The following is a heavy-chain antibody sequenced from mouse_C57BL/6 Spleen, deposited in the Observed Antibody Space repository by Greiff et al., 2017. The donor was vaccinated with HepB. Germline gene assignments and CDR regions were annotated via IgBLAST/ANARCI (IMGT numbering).Heavy chain of an antibody. D-gene: IGHD6-1*01. J-gene: IGHJ3*01. V-gene: IGHV1-82*01. CDR3: ARGSQPGFAY. CDR2: IYPGDGDT. Sequence: QVQLQQSGPELVKPGASVKISCKASGYAFSSSWMNWVKQRPGKGLEWIGRIYPGDGDTNYNGKFKGKATLTADKSSSTAYMQLSSLTSEDSAVYFCARGSQPGFAYWGQGTLVTVSA. CDR1: GYAFSSSW.